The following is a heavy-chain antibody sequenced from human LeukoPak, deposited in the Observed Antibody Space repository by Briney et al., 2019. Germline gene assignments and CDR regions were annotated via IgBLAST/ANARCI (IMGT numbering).Heavy chain of an antibody. CDR3: ARALEPSIAVIDY. D-gene: IGHD6-19*01. CDR1: GFTFSSYS. CDR2: ISGSSTYI. J-gene: IGHJ4*02. V-gene: IGHV3-21*01. Sequence: GGSLRLSCAASGFTFSSYSMNWVRQTPGKGLDWVSSISGSSTYIYYADSVKGRITISRDNAKNSLYLQMNSLRAEDTAVYYCARALEPSIAVIDYWGQGTLVTVSS.